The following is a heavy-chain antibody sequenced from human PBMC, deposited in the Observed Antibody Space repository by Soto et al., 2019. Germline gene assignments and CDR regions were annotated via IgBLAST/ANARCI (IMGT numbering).Heavy chain of an antibody. CDR2: ISGSGGST. CDR3: AKDFQLWPQGGSDY. Sequence: PGGSLRLSCAASGFTFSSYAMSWVRQAPGKGLEWVSAISGSGGSTYYADSVKGRFTISRDNSKNTLYLQMNSLRAEDTAVYYCAKDFQLWPQGGSDYWGQGTMVTSPQ. J-gene: IGHJ4*02. V-gene: IGHV3-23*01. CDR1: GFTFSSYA. D-gene: IGHD5-18*01.